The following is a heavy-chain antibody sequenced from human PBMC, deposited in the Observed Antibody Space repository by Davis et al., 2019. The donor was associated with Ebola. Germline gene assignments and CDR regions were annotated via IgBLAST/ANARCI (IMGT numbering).Heavy chain of an antibody. CDR1: GFTFSSYA. CDR2: ISSSGDST. J-gene: IGHJ6*02. V-gene: IGHV3-23*01. CDR3: AKDISPAAAGTYYYYGMDV. D-gene: IGHD6-13*01. Sequence: PGGSLRLSCAASGFTFSSYAMSWVRQAPGKGLEWVSAISSSGDSTYYADSVKGRFTISRDNAKNSLYLQMNSLRAEDTALYYCAKDISPAAAGTYYYYGMDVWGQGTTVTVSS.